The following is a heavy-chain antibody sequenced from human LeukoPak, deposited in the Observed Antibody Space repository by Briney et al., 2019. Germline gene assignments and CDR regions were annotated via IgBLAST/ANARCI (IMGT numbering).Heavy chain of an antibody. J-gene: IGHJ4*02. Sequence: SETLSLTCTVSGGSISSSSYYWGWIRQPPGKGLEWIGSIYYSGSTYYNPSLKSRVTISVDTSKNQFSLKLSSVTAADTAVYYCARHPPTYYDILTGLDYWGQGTLVTVSS. V-gene: IGHV4-39*01. D-gene: IGHD3-9*01. CDR2: IYYSGST. CDR1: GGSISSSSYY. CDR3: ARHPPTYYDILTGLDY.